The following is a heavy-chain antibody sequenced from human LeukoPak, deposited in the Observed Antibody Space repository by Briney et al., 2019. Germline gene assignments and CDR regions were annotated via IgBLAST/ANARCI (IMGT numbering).Heavy chain of an antibody. J-gene: IGHJ5*02. CDR1: GFTFSSYW. D-gene: IGHD1-26*01. V-gene: IGHV3-7*01. CDR3: ARSLVVGATYPYH. Sequence: GGSLRLSCAASGFTFSSYWMTWVRQAPGKGLEWVANMNQDGSQKFYVDSVKGRFTISRDNAKNSVYLQMNNLRAEDTALYYCARSLVVGATYPYHWGQGTLVTVSS. CDR2: MNQDGSQK.